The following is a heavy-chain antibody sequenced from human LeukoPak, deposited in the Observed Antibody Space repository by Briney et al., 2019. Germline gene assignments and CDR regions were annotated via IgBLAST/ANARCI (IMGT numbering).Heavy chain of an antibody. CDR3: AKEWSVSNLRYFDC. V-gene: IGHV3-74*03. CDR1: RFTISKYW. J-gene: IGHJ4*02. CDR2: IHPDGSIT. D-gene: IGHD4-17*01. Sequence: GGSLRLSCVGSRFTISKYWMHWVRQAPGTGLVWVSRIHPDGSITTYADSVKGRFTISRDNSKNVLYLQMDSLRAEDTAVYYCAKEWSVSNLRYFDCWGQGTLVTVSS.